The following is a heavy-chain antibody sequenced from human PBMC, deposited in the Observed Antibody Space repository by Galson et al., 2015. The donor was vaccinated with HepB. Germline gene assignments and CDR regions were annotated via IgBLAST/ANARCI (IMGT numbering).Heavy chain of an antibody. V-gene: IGHV3-7*03. Sequence: SLRLSCAASGFTFSSYWMDWVRQAPGKGLEWVANIKQDGSEKYYVDSVKGRFTISRDNAKNSLYLQMNSLKTEDTAVYYCARLSRQLGSLDYWGQGTQVTVSS. CDR3: ARLSRQLGSLDY. CDR2: IKQDGSEK. D-gene: IGHD7-27*01. J-gene: IGHJ4*02. CDR1: GFTFSSYW.